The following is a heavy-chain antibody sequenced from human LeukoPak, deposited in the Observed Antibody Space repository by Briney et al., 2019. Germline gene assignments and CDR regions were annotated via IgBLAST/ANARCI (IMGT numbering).Heavy chain of an antibody. D-gene: IGHD2-21*01. CDR3: ARLPGYYGAS. Sequence: ASVKVSCKASGYPFTSYDINWVRQATGQGLEWMGWMSSKSGGTGYAPKFQGRVTMTRSTSISTAYMELSSLRPEDTAVYYCARLPGYYGASWGQGTLVTVSS. CDR2: MSSKSGGT. J-gene: IGHJ5*02. CDR1: GYPFTSYD. V-gene: IGHV1-8*01.